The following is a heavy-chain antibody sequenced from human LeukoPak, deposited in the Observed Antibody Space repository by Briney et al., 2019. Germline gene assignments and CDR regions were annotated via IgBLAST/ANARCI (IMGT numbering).Heavy chain of an antibody. V-gene: IGHV3-9*01. CDR3: AKGMVVAATPNYFDY. CDR1: GFTFDDYA. D-gene: IGHD2-15*01. J-gene: IGHJ4*02. CDR2: ISWNSGSI. Sequence: GGSLRLSCAASGFTFDDYAMHWVRQAPGKGLEWVSGISWNSGSIGYADSVKGRFTISRDNAKNSLYLQMNSLRAEDTALYYCAKGMVVAATPNYFDYWGQGTLVTVSS.